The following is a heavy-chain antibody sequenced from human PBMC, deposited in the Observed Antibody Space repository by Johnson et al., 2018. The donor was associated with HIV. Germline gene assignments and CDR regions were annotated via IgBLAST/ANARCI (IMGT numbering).Heavy chain of an antibody. CDR1: VFTFRSYW. CDR3: ARYEGNYVAFDI. CDR2: IKQEGSEK. D-gene: IGHD1-7*01. V-gene: IGHV3-7*05. J-gene: IGHJ3*02. Sequence: VQLVESGGGFVQPGGSLRLSCAATVFTFRSYWMNWVRQDPGKGLERVANIKQEGSEKYYVDSVKGRFTISRDNAKNSLYLQMNSLRAEDTAVYYCARYEGNYVAFDIWGQGTMVTVSS.